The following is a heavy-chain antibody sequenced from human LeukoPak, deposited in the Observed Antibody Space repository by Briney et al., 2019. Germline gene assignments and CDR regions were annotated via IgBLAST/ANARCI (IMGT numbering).Heavy chain of an antibody. J-gene: IGHJ6*02. CDR2: IIPIFGTA. V-gene: IGHV1-69*13. CDR3: ARGRRKFGELSYGMDV. D-gene: IGHD3-10*01. Sequence: ASVKVSCKASGGTFSSYAISWVRQAPGQGLEWMGGIIPIFGTANYAQKFQGRVTITADESTSTAYMELSSLRSEDTAVYYCARGRRKFGELSYGMDVWGQGTTVTVSS. CDR1: GGTFSSYA.